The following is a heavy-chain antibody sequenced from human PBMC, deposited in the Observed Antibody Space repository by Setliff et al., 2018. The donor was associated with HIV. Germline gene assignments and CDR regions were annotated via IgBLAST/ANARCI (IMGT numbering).Heavy chain of an antibody. Sequence: GGSLRLSCAASGFTFSVHGMHWVRQAPGKGLEWVAFINYDESSEYYADSVKGRVSISRDNSKNTVDLHMNSLRTEDTAVYYCAKDGDYRNGDYDAFDIWGQGTMVTVSS. D-gene: IGHD4-4*01. V-gene: IGHV3-30*02. J-gene: IGHJ3*02. CDR3: AKDGDYRNGDYDAFDI. CDR2: INYDESSE. CDR1: GFTFSVHG.